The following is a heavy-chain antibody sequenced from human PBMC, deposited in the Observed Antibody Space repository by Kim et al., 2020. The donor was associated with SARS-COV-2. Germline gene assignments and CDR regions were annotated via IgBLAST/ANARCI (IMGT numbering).Heavy chain of an antibody. D-gene: IGHD2-15*01. CDR1: GFSFRTYS. CDR2: ISSNGGST. V-gene: IGHV3-64*03. Sequence: GGSLRLSCSASGFSFRTYSMQWVRQAPGRGLEYILAISSNGGSTYYADSVKGRFTISRDNSKNTLYLQMRSVRTEDTAVYYCVKVGSTTRWFSDYWGQGTLVTVSS. CDR3: VKVGSTTRWFSDY. J-gene: IGHJ4*02.